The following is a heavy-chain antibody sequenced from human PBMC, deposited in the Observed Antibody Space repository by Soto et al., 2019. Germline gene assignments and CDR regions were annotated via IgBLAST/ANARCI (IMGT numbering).Heavy chain of an antibody. CDR2: IDPSDSYV. J-gene: IGHJ4*02. CDR3: PRRASSSFYHFDF. D-gene: IGHD2-2*01. CDR1: GYSFTAYW. Sequence: PGEALKISCQASGYSFTAYWITWVRQMPGKGLEWMATIDPSDSYVDYSPSFRGHVPFSVDRSITTVYLQWNSLKASDSAMYFCPRRASSSFYHFDFWGQGALVTVSS. V-gene: IGHV5-10-1*01.